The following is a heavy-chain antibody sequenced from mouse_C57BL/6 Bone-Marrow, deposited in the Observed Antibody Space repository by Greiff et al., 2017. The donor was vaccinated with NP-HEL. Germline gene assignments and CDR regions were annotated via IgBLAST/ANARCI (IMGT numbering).Heavy chain of an antibody. J-gene: IGHJ3*01. CDR3: ARPIYYDYS. V-gene: IGHV1-26*01. D-gene: IGHD2-4*01. CDR1: GYTFTDYY. Sequence: EVQLQQSGPELVKPGASVKISCKASGYTFTDYYMNWVKQSHGKSLEWIGDINPNNGGTSYNQKFKGKATLTVDKSSSTAYMELRSLTSEDSAVYYCARPIYYDYSWGQGTLVTVSA. CDR2: INPNNGGT.